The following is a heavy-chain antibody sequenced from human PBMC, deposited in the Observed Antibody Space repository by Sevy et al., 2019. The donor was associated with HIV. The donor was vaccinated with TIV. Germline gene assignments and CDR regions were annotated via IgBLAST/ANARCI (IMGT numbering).Heavy chain of an antibody. CDR3: ARESYDFWTGPVDYDYGMDV. V-gene: IGHV1-2*02. D-gene: IGHD3-3*01. CDR2: INPKSGAT. Sequence: ASVKVSCRASGYTFSDSGYYVHWVRQAPGQGLEWMGWINPKSGATNYAQKFQGRVTMTRDTSVSTANMELTRLTSDDTAVYYCARESYDFWTGPVDYDYGMDVWGQGTTVTVSS. CDR1: GYTFSDSGYY. J-gene: IGHJ6*02.